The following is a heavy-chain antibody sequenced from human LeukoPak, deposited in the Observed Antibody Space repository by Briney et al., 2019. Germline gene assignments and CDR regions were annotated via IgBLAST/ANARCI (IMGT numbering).Heavy chain of an antibody. CDR3: AKDWGEYCSSTSCQDAFDI. D-gene: IGHD2-2*01. CDR2: IWYDGSNK. J-gene: IGHJ3*02. Sequence: GRSLRLSCVASGFTFSSYGMHWVRQAPDKGLEWVAVIWYDGSNKYYADSVKGRFTIPRDNSKNTLYLQMNSLRAEDTAVYYCAKDWGEYCSSTSCQDAFDIWGQGTMVTVSS. V-gene: IGHV3-33*06. CDR1: GFTFSSYG.